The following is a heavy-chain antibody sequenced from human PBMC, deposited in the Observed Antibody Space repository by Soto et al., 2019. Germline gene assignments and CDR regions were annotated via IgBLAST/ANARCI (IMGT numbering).Heavy chain of an antibody. CDR1: GYTFTGYY. J-gene: IGHJ4*02. CDR2: INPNSGGT. D-gene: IGHD3-3*01. V-gene: IGHV1-2*04. CDR3: ARGILRFLEWLPHFDY. Sequence: ASVKVSCKASGYTFTGYYMHWVRQAPGQGLEWMGWINPNSGGTNYAQKFQGWVTMTRDTSISTAYMELSRLRSDETAVYYCARGILRFLEWLPHFDYWGQGTLVTVSS.